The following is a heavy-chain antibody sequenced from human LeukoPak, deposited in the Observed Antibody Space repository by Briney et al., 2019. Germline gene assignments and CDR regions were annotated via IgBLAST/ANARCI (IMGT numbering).Heavy chain of an antibody. Sequence: PGGSLRLSCAVSGFTFSGHWMFWVRQAPGKGLEWVSSTNSDGSSRGYTDSVKGRFTVSRDNAKNTLYLQMNSLRAEDTAVYYCAREWTFDGHYDYWGQGTLVTVSS. J-gene: IGHJ4*02. D-gene: IGHD3/OR15-3a*01. CDR3: AREWTFDGHYDY. V-gene: IGHV3-74*01. CDR1: GFTFSGHW. CDR2: TNSDGSSR.